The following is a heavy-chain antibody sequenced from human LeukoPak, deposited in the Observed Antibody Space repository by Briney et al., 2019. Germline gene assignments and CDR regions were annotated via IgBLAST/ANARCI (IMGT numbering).Heavy chain of an antibody. Sequence: SVKVSCKASGGTFSNFGVGWVRQAPGQGLEWMGGTIPMFGTTNSAQSFQGRVSITTDDSTSSAYMELSSLRSDDTAVYFCARASMGPTFFGGAFDIWGQGTMVTVSS. D-gene: IGHD1-26*01. CDR1: GGTFSNFG. V-gene: IGHV1-69*05. J-gene: IGHJ3*02. CDR2: TIPMFGTT. CDR3: ARASMGPTFFGGAFDI.